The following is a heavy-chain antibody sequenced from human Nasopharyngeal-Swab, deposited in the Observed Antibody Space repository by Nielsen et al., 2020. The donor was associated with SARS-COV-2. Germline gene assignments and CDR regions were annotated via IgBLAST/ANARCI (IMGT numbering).Heavy chain of an antibody. V-gene: IGHV3-23*01. D-gene: IGHD1-1*01. J-gene: IGHJ4*02. CDR3: AKPGKGTHDY. CDR1: GFTFSSYA. Sequence: ESLKISCAASGFTFSSYAMSWVRQAPGKGLEWVSAISGSGGSTYYADSVKGRFTISRDNSKNTLYLQMNSLRAEDTAVYYCAKPGKGTHDYWGQGTLVTVSS. CDR2: ISGSGGST.